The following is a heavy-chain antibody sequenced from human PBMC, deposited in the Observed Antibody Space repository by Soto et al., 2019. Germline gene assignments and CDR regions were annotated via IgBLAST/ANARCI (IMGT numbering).Heavy chain of an antibody. CDR1: GFTFSSYA. CDR2: ISYDGSNK. J-gene: IGHJ2*01. Sequence: GGSLRLSCAASGFTFSSYAIHWGRQAPGKGLEWVAVISYDGSNKYYADSVKGRFTISRDNSKNTLYLQMNSLRAEDTAVYYCAGTYCSGGSCEHWYFDLWGRGTLVTVSS. CDR3: AGTYCSGGSCEHWYFDL. D-gene: IGHD2-15*01. V-gene: IGHV3-30-3*01.